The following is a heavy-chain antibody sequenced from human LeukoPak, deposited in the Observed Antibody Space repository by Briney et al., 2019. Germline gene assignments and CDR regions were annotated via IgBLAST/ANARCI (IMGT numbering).Heavy chain of an antibody. CDR1: GGSISSYY. J-gene: IGHJ4*02. Sequence: PSETLSLTCTVSGGSISSYYWSWIRQPAGKGLEWIGRIYTSGSTNYNPSLKSRVTISVDKSKNQFSLKLSSVTAADTAVYYCASNSLYCSRTSCYALGYWGQGTLVTVSS. CDR2: IYTSGST. D-gene: IGHD2-2*01. V-gene: IGHV4-4*07. CDR3: ASNSLYCSRTSCYALGY.